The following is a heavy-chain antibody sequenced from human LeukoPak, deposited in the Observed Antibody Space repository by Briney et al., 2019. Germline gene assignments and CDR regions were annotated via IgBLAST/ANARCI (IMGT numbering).Heavy chain of an antibody. CDR1: GFTFSTYD. V-gene: IGHV3-13*01. Sequence: GGSLRLSCAASGFTFSTYDMHWVRQATGKGLEWVSAIDTVGNTYYAGSVRGRFTISRENAWNSLYLQMDSLRDGDTAVYYCIRIRTGEHQYGMDVWGQGTTVTVSS. CDR2: IDTVGNT. CDR3: IRIRTGEHQYGMDV. J-gene: IGHJ6*02. D-gene: IGHD7-27*01.